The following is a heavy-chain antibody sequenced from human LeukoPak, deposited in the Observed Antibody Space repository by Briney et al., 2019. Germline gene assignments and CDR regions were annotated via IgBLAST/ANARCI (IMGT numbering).Heavy chain of an antibody. CDR2: INHSGST. D-gene: IGHD2-2*02. V-gene: IGHV4-34*01. CDR1: GGSFSGYY. Sequence: PSETLSLTCAVYGGSFSGYYWSWIRQPPGKGLEWIGEINHSGSTNYNPSLKSRVTISVDTSKNQLSLKLSSVTAADTAVYYCAAGTYCSSTSCYKRTGYYYYGMDVWGQGTTVTVSS. J-gene: IGHJ6*02. CDR3: AAGTYCSSTSCYKRTGYYYYGMDV.